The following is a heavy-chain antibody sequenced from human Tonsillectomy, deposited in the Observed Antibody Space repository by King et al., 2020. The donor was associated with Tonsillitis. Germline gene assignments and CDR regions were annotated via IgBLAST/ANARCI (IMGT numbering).Heavy chain of an antibody. CDR1: GFTFGNYP. Sequence: QLVQSGGGVVQPGRSLRLSCSGSGFTFGNYPIHWVRQAPGTGLEWVALVSSDGKEKYYADSVKGRFTISRDNSRNSLSLQMNSLRVEDTAVYYCARSIWNILALSAVDVWGQGTTVIVS. CDR3: ARSIWNILALSAVDV. V-gene: IGHV3-30*04. D-gene: IGHD1/OR15-1a*01. CDR2: VSSDGKEK. J-gene: IGHJ6*02.